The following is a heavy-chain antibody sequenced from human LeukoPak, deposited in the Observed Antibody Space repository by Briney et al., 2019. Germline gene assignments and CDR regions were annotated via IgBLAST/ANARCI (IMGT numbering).Heavy chain of an antibody. Sequence: GGSLRLSCAASGFTFSSYSMNWVRQAPGKGLEWVSAISGSGGSTYFADSVKGRFTISRDNSKNTLYLQMNSLRAEDTAVYYCAKDTAAAGHYYFDYWGQGTLVTVSS. CDR1: GFTFSSYS. D-gene: IGHD6-13*01. CDR3: AKDTAAAGHYYFDY. CDR2: ISGSGGST. V-gene: IGHV3-23*01. J-gene: IGHJ4*02.